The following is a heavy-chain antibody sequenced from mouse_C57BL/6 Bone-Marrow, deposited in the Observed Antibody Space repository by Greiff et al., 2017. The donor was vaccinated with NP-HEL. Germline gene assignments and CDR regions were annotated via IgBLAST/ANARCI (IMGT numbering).Heavy chain of an antibody. CDR2: IYPGDGDT. CDR3: ARSDYGNPAVY. V-gene: IGHV1-80*01. J-gene: IGHJ2*01. Sequence: VKLQESGAELVKPGASVKISCKASGYAFSSYWMNWVKQRPGKGLEWIGQIYPGDGDTNYNGKFKGKATLTADKSSSTAYMQLSSLTSEDAAVYFCARSDYGNPAVYWGQGTTLTVSS. D-gene: IGHD2-1*01. CDR1: GYAFSSYW.